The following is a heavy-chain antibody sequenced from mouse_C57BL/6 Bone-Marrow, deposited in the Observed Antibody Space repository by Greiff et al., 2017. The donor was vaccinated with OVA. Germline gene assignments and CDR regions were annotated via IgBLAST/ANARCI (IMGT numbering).Heavy chain of an antibody. CDR2: ISNGGGST. J-gene: IGHJ3*01. V-gene: IGHV5-12*01. Sequence: DVKLVESGGGLVQPGGSLKLSCAASGFTFSDYYMYWVRQTPEKRLEWVAYISNGGGSTYYPDTVKGRFTISRDNAKNTLYLQMSRLKSEDTAMYYCASGGYEIFAYWGQGTLVTVSA. CDR3: ASGGYEIFAY. D-gene: IGHD3-1*01. CDR1: GFTFSDYY.